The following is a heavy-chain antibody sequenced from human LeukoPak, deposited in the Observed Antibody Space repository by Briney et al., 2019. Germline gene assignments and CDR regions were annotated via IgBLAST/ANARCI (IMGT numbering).Heavy chain of an antibody. J-gene: IGHJ5*02. CDR3: AREFLHYGDYVVETTFDP. Sequence: TGGSLRLSCAASGFTFSSYWMSWVRQAPGKGLEWVANIKQDGSEKYYVDSVKGRFTISRDNAKNSLYLQMNSLRAEDTAVYYCAREFLHYGDYVVETTFDPWGQGTLVTVSS. CDR2: IKQDGSEK. D-gene: IGHD4-17*01. CDR1: GFTFSSYW. V-gene: IGHV3-7*01.